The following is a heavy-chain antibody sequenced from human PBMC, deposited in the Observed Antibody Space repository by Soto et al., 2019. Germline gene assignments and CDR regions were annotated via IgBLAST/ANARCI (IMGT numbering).Heavy chain of an antibody. CDR3: ARGFFASGSFPDF. CDR2: ITAGNGNT. V-gene: IGHV1-3*01. CDR1: GYTFNNFP. D-gene: IGHD3-10*01. Sequence: QVQLVQSGAEVRTPGASLRVSSKASGYTFNNFPIHWVRQAPGQRPEWMGWITAGNGNTRYSQKFQGRVTFSRDTSASTTYMDLSSLRSDDTAVYYCARGFFASGSFPDFWGQGTLVTVSS. J-gene: IGHJ4*02.